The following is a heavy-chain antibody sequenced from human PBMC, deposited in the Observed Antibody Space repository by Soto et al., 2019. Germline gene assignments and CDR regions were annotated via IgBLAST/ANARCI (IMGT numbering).Heavy chain of an antibody. CDR1: GFTFSGYA. CDR3: AKVCREAVAGLYYFDY. J-gene: IGHJ4*02. V-gene: IGHV3-23*01. D-gene: IGHD6-19*01. Sequence: GGSLRLSCAASGFTFSGYAMSWVRQAPGKGLEWVSAISGSGGSTYYADSAKGRFTISRDNSKNTLYLQMNSLRAEDTAVYYCAKVCREAVAGLYYFDYWGQGTLVTVSS. CDR2: ISGSGGST.